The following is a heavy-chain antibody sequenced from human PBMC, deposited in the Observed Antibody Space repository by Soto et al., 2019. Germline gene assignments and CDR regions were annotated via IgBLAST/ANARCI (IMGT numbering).Heavy chain of an antibody. CDR2: ISSSRSYT. J-gene: IGHJ4*02. Sequence: XXSLRLSCAASGFTFSDYYMGWIRQAPGKGLEWVSYISSSRSYTNYADSVKGRFTISRDNAKNSLYLQMNSLRAEDTAVYYCARVAPPQDYWGQGTLVTVSS. V-gene: IGHV3-11*05. CDR1: GFTFSDYY. CDR3: ARVAPPQDY.